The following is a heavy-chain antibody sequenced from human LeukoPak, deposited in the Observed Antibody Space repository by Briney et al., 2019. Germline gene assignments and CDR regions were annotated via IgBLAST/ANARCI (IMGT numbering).Heavy chain of an antibody. D-gene: IGHD2-2*01. CDR1: GYSFTSYW. V-gene: IGHV5-10-1*01. Sequence: GESLRISCKGSGYSFTSYWINWVRQMPGKGLEWLGRVDPSDSYIEYCPSFQGHVTILADKSISTDSLQWSSLKASDTAMYYCSRPDCSTTRCYGDYYYYAMNVWGQGTTVTVSS. J-gene: IGHJ6*02. CDR2: VDPSDSYI. CDR3: SRPDCSTTRCYGDYYYYAMNV.